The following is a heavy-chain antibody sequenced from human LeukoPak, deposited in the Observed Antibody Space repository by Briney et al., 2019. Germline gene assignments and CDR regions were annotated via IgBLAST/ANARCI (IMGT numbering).Heavy chain of an antibody. CDR1: GFSFSIYW. CDR3: AKTVTTYYFDY. Sequence: GGSLRLSCAVSGFSFSIYWMSWVRQAPGKGLEWVANIKQDGSEKYYMDSVKGRFTISRDNAKNSLYLQMNSLRAEDTAVYYCAKTVTTYYFDYWGQGTLVTVSS. V-gene: IGHV3-7*03. D-gene: IGHD4-17*01. J-gene: IGHJ4*02. CDR2: IKQDGSEK.